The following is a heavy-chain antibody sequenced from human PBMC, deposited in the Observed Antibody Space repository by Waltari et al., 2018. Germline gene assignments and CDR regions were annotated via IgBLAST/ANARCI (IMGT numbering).Heavy chain of an antibody. Sequence: EVQLVESGGGLVHPGGSLSLSCAASGFSFSSYWMGWVRQAPGKGLEWVASINQDGIQKNVLDSGRGRFTISRDNATKSLYLEMNRLIDDDTAVYYCASVRSGWDFWGQGTLVTVSS. V-gene: IGHV3-7*02. D-gene: IGHD6-19*01. CDR1: GFSFSSYW. CDR2: INQDGIQK. CDR3: ASVRSGWDF. J-gene: IGHJ4*02.